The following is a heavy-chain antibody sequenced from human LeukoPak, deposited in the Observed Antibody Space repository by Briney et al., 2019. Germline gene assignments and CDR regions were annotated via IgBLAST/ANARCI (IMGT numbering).Heavy chain of an antibody. J-gene: IGHJ4*02. V-gene: IGHV4-38-2*02. D-gene: IGHD2-15*01. Sequence: SETLSLTCTVSGYSISSGYYWGWIRQPPGKGLEWIGEINHSGSTNYNPSLKSRVTISVDTSKNQFSLKLSSVTAADTAVYYCARILGRGYCSGGSCYPPGPVDYWGQGTLVTVSS. CDR3: ARILGRGYCSGGSCYPPGPVDY. CDR2: INHSGST. CDR1: GYSISSGYY.